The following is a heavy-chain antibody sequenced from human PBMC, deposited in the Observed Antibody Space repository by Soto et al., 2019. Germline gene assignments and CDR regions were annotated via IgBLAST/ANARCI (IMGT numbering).Heavy chain of an antibody. V-gene: IGHV3-21*01. CDR2: ISSSSSYI. CDR1: GFTVSSNY. CDR3: ARVFYDSSGYYYGYAFDI. Sequence: GGSLRLSCAASGFTVSSNYMSWVRQAPGKGLEWVSSISSSSSYIYYADSVKGRFTISRDNAKNSLYLQMNSLRAEDTAVYYCARVFYDSSGYYYGYAFDIWGQGTMVTVSS. J-gene: IGHJ3*02. D-gene: IGHD3-22*01.